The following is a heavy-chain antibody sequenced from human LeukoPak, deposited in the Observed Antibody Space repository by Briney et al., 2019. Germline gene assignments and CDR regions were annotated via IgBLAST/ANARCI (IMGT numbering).Heavy chain of an antibody. D-gene: IGHD3-10*01. CDR1: GYTFTGYY. J-gene: IGHJ5*02. CDR3: ARVGPGIPSQGWFDP. CDR2: INPNSGGT. Sequence: ASVKVSCKASGYTFTGYYMHWVRQAPGQGLEWMGWINPNSGGTNYAQKFQGRVTMTRDTSISTAYMELSRLRSDDTAVYYCARVGPGIPSQGWFDPWGQGTLVTVSS. V-gene: IGHV1-2*02.